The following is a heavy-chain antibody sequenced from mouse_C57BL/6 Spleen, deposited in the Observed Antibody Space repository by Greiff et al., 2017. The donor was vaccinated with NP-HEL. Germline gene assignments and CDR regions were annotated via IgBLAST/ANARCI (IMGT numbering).Heavy chain of an antibody. D-gene: IGHD1-1*01. CDR3: ARALRDAY. J-gene: IGHJ3*01. V-gene: IGHV1-59*01. CDR1: GYTFTSYW. Sequence: QVQLQQSGAELVRPGTSVKLSCKASGYTFTSYWMHWVKQRPGQGLEWIGVIDPSDSYTNYNQKFKGKATLTVDTSSSTAYMQLSSLTSEDSAVYYCARALRDAYWGQGTLVTVSA. CDR2: IDPSDSYT.